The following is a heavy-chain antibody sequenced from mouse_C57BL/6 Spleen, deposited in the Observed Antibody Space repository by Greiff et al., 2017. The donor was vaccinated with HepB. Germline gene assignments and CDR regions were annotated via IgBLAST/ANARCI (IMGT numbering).Heavy chain of an antibody. Sequence: EVKLQESGPGMVKPSQSLSLTCTVTGYSITSGYDWHWIRHFPGNKLEWMGYISYSGSTNYNPSLKSRISITHDTSKNHFFLKLNSVTTEDTATYYCARSYYYGSSYYFDYWGQGTTLTVSS. CDR3: ARSYYYGSSYYFDY. J-gene: IGHJ2*01. CDR2: ISYSGST. D-gene: IGHD1-1*01. V-gene: IGHV3-1*01. CDR1: GYSITSGYD.